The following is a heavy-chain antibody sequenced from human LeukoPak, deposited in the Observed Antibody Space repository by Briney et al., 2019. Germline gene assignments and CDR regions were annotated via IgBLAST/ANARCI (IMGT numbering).Heavy chain of an antibody. V-gene: IGHV4-39*07. D-gene: IGHD2-8*01. CDR3: VRGMVYAPPDF. CDR1: GGSISSSSYY. Sequence: KTSETLSLTCTVSGGSISSSSYYWDWIRQPPGKGLEWIGSIYYSGSTNYNPSLKSRVTISIDTSKNQFSLKLSSVTAADTAVYYCVRGMVYAPPDFWGQGTLVTVSS. J-gene: IGHJ4*02. CDR2: IYYSGST.